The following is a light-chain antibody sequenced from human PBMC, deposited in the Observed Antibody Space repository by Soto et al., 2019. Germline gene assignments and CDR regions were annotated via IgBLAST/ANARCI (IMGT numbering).Light chain of an antibody. J-gene: IGLJ1*01. V-gene: IGLV2-11*01. CDR3: CSYAGSYTFV. CDR2: DVS. CDR1: SSDVGGYNY. Sequence: LTQPRSVSGSPGQSVTISCTGTSSDVGGYNYVSWYQQHPGKAPKLMIYDVSKRPSGVPDRFSGSKSGNTASLTISGLQAEDEADYYCCSYAGSYTFVFGTGTKVNVL.